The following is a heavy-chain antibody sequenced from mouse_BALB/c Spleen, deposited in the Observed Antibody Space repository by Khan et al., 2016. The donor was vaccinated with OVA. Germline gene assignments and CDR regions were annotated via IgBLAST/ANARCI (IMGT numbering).Heavy chain of an antibody. CDR1: GLTFSRYS. Sequence: EVELVESGGGLVKPGESLKLSCAASGLTFSRYSMSWVRQTPEKRLEWVASISSGGSYTYYAAIVKGRFTLSRDNANNTLYLHMSSLRSEDTVFYYSASHGDYNGNRPYFNYWGQGTTLTVSS. J-gene: IGHJ2*01. D-gene: IGHD1-1*01. CDR2: ISSGGSYT. CDR3: ASHGDYNGNRPYFNY. V-gene: IGHV5-9-3*01.